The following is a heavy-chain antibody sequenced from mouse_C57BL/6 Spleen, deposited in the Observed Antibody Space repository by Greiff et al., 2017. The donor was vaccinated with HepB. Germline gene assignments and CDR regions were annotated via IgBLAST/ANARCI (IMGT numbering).Heavy chain of an antibody. CDR2: INPNNGGT. Sequence: EVQLQQSGPELVKPGSSVKIPCKASGYTFTDYNMDWVKQSHGKSLEWIGDINPNNGGTIYNQKFKGKTTLTVDKSYSTAYMELRSLTSEDTAVYYCARSGTGWFAYWGQGTLVTVSA. V-gene: IGHV1-18*01. CDR3: ARSGTGWFAY. CDR1: GYTFTDYN. D-gene: IGHD4-1*01. J-gene: IGHJ3*01.